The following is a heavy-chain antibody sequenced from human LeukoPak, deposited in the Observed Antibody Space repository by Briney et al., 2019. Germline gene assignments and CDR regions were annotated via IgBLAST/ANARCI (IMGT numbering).Heavy chain of an antibody. J-gene: IGHJ6*04. CDR2: ITSSGSTR. CDR3: ARDLTVTTDYGMDV. CDR1: GFSFSSYE. D-gene: IGHD4-17*01. Sequence: GGSLRLSCAASGFSFSSYEMNWVRQAPGKGLEWLSYITSSGSTRYYADSVKGRFTISRDNAKNSLYLQVNSLRAEDTAVYYCARDLTVTTDYGMDVWGKGTTVTVSS. V-gene: IGHV3-48*03.